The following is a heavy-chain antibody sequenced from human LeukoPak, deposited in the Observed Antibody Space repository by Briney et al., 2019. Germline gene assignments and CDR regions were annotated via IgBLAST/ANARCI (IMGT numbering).Heavy chain of an antibody. CDR3: ARQQWGRNFDY. Sequence: ASETLSLTCTVSGGSISSYYWSWIRQPAGKGLEWIGRIYTSGTTNYKPSLKSRVTMSVDTSKNQFSLKRSSVTAADTAVYYCARQQWGRNFDYWGQGTLVTVSS. V-gene: IGHV4-4*07. D-gene: IGHD6-19*01. J-gene: IGHJ4*02. CDR1: GGSISSYY. CDR2: IYTSGTT.